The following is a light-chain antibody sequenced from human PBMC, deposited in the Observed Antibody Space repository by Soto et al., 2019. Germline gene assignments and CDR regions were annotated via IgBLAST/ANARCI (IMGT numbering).Light chain of an antibody. CDR3: QHLDSYST. Sequence: DIQLTQSPSFLSASVGDRVTITCRASQGISSYLAWYQQKPGKAPKLLIYAASTLQSGVPSRFSGSGSGTEFPLTISSVQPEDFATYYCQHLDSYSTFGQGTRLEIK. V-gene: IGKV1-9*01. CDR1: QGISSY. J-gene: IGKJ5*01. CDR2: AAS.